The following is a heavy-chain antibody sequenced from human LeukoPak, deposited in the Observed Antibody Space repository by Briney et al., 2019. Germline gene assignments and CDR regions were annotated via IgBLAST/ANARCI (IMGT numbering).Heavy chain of an antibody. V-gene: IGHV3-30*12. CDR3: ARDPYSGSYSDYYYYYMDV. CDR1: GFSFRHYG. J-gene: IGHJ6*03. D-gene: IGHD1-26*01. Sequence: PGGSLRLSCAASGFSFRHYGMHWVRQAPGKGLEWVAFINYDGSNKYYADSVKGRFTISRDNSKNTLYLQLNSLRAEDTAVYYCARDPYSGSYSDYYYYYMDVWGKGTTVTVSS. CDR2: INYDGSNK.